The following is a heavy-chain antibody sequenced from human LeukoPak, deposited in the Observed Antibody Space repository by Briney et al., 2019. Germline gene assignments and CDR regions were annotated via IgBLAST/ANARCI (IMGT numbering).Heavy chain of an antibody. Sequence: SVKVSCKASGGTFSSYTISWVRQAPGQGLEWMGRIIPILGIANYAQKLQGRVTITTDKSTSTAYMELSSLRSEDTAVYYCAREGDQYSSSSLGYWGQGTLVTVSS. D-gene: IGHD6-6*01. J-gene: IGHJ4*02. CDR3: AREGDQYSSSSLGY. CDR1: GGTFSSYT. CDR2: IIPILGIA. V-gene: IGHV1-69*04.